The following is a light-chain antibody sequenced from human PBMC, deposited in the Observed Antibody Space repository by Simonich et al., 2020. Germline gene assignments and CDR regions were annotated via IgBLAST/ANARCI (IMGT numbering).Light chain of an antibody. CDR3: CSYAGSSTFGV. Sequence: QSALTQPASVSGSPGQSITISCTGTSSDVASYNLVSWYQQHPGKAPKLMIYEGIRLPSGVSNRCSGSKSGNTAALTISGLQAEDEADYYCCSYAGSSTFGVFGGGTKLTVL. CDR1: SSDVASYNL. CDR2: EGI. J-gene: IGLJ3*02. V-gene: IGLV2-23*03.